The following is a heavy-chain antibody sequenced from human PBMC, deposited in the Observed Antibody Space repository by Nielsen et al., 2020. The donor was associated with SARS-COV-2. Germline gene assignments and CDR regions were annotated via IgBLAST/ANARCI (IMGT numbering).Heavy chain of an antibody. D-gene: IGHD5-12*01. Sequence: SVKVPCKASGGTFSTHSISWVRQAPGQGPEWMGRIIPMVDIRDYAQSFQGRVTITADKSTSTAYMELSSLSSEDPALYYCARSATNLIYWYFDLWGRGTLVTVSS. CDR3: ARSATNLIYWYFDL. J-gene: IGHJ2*01. CDR2: IIPMVDIR. V-gene: IGHV1-69*02. CDR1: GGTFSTHS.